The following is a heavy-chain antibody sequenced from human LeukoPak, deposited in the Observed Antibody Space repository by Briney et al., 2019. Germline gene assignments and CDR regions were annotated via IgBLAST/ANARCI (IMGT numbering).Heavy chain of an antibody. V-gene: IGHV1-2*02. CDR2: INPNSGGT. J-gene: IGHJ4*02. CDR1: RYTFTGYY. D-gene: IGHD2-15*01. Sequence: ASVKVSCMHSRYTFTGYYMHCVRQAPGQGLEWMGWINPNSGGTNYAQKFQGRVTMTRDTSISTAYMELSRLRSDDTAVYYCARVGVVVDDYFDYWGQGTLVTVSS. CDR3: ARVGVVVDDYFDY.